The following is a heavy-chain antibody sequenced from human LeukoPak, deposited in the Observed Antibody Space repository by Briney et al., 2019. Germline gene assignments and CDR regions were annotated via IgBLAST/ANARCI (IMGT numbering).Heavy chain of an antibody. CDR3: ARDPYSSGWYMYFQH. CDR2: ISSSGSTM. CDR1: GFTFSSYE. V-gene: IGHV3-48*03. Sequence: GGSLRLSCAASGFTFSSYEMNWVRQAPGKGLEWVSYISSSGSTMYYADSVKGRFTISRDNAKNSLYLQMNSLRAEDTAVYYCARDPYSSGWYMYFQHWGQGTLVTVSS. D-gene: IGHD6-19*01. J-gene: IGHJ1*01.